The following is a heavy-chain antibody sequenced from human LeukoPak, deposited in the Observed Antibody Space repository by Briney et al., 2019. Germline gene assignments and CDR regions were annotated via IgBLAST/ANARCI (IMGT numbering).Heavy chain of an antibody. V-gene: IGHV1-2*02. Sequence: ASVKVSCKASGYTFTGYYMHWVRQAPGQGLEWMGWINPNSGGTNYAQKFQGRVTMTRDTSISTAYMELSRLRSDDTAVYYCARDQTLYYYDSSGYPGRGAFDIWGQGTMVTVSS. D-gene: IGHD3-22*01. J-gene: IGHJ3*02. CDR3: ARDQTLYYYDSSGYPGRGAFDI. CDR2: INPNSGGT. CDR1: GYTFTGYY.